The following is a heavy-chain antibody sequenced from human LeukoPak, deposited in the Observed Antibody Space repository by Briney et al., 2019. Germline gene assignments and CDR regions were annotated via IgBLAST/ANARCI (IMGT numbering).Heavy chain of an antibody. CDR3: ARDESSGKQDYYYYYYMDV. Sequence: PGGSLRLSCAASGFTFSDYYMSWIRQAPGKGLEWVSYISSSGSTIYYADSVKGRFTISRDNAKNSLYLQMNSLRAEDTAVYYCARDESSGKQDYYYYYYMDVWGKGTTVTVSS. V-gene: IGHV3-11*04. J-gene: IGHJ6*03. CDR2: ISSSGSTI. CDR1: GFTFSDYY. D-gene: IGHD3-22*01.